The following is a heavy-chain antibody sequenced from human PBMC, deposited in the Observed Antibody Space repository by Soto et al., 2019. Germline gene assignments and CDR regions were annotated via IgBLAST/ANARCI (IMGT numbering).Heavy chain of an antibody. D-gene: IGHD6-6*01. CDR2: ISTTGRTI. J-gene: IGHJ4*02. Sequence: QVQLVESGGGLVKTGGSLRLSCAASGFTFSDNYMSWIRQAPGKGLEWVSYISTTGRTIYYADSVKGRFTISRDNAKNSLYLQRNSLRAEDTAVYYCASGSIAARGAYYFDFWGQGTLVTVSS. CDR3: ASGSIAARGAYYFDF. V-gene: IGHV3-11*01. CDR1: GFTFSDNY.